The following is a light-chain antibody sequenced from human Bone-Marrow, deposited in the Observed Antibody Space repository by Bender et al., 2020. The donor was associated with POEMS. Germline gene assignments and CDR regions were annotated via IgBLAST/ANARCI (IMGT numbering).Light chain of an antibody. Sequence: QSALTQPASVSGSPGQSITISCTGTSSDVGAYRYVSWYQRHPGKAPKLIIYDVTERPSGVPDRFSGSKSGNTASLTISGLQADDEADYYCCSYAGSYTFVVFGGGTKVTVL. CDR1: SSDVGAYRY. CDR3: CSYAGSYTFVV. CDR2: DVT. V-gene: IGLV2-11*01. J-gene: IGLJ2*01.